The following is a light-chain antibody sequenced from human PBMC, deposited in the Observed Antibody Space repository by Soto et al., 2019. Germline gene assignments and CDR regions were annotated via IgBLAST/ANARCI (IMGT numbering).Light chain of an antibody. J-gene: IGLJ2*01. V-gene: IGLV1-44*01. CDR1: SSNIGRNP. CDR2: SNN. Sequence: QSVLTRPPSASGTPGQRVTISCSGSSSNIGRNPVNWYQQLPGTAPKLLIYSNNHRPSGVPDRFSGSKSGTSASLAISGLQSEDEGDYYCAAWHDSLNAVFGGGTKLTVL. CDR3: AAWHDSLNAV.